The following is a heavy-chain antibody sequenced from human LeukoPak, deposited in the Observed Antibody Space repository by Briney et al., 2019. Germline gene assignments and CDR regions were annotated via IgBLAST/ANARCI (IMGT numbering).Heavy chain of an antibody. J-gene: IGHJ4*02. D-gene: IGHD4-17*01. CDR1: GFTFSSYP. CDR3: AKELTGGGWRTTTYGFDY. V-gene: IGHV3-23*01. Sequence: GGSLRLSCVASGFTFSSYPMTWVSQAPGKGLEWVSAISGNSDNTYYADSVMGRFTVSRDNSKNTVYLQMNSLRADDTAIYYYAKELTGGGWRTTTYGFDYRGQGTLVTVSS. CDR2: ISGNSDNT.